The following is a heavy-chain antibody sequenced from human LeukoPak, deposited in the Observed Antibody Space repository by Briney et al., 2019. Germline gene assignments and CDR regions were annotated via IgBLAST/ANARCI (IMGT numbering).Heavy chain of an antibody. J-gene: IGHJ4*02. D-gene: IGHD3-3*01. Sequence: GGSLRLSCVASGFTFSSYVMSWVRQAPGKGLEWVAVVHHDGNTKYYVDSVKGRFTISRDNSKNTLYLQMSTLRAEDTAIYYCATGSGNYYDRWGQGTLVTVSS. CDR2: VHHDGNTK. CDR3: ATGSGNYYDR. CDR1: GFTFSSYV. V-gene: IGHV3-33*08.